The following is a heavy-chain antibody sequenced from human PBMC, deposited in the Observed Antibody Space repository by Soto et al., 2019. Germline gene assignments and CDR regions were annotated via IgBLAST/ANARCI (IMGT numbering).Heavy chain of an antibody. D-gene: IGHD6-19*01. V-gene: IGHV1-2*02. CDR2: INPNSGGT. CDR3: ARESSSGWSYYFDY. CDR1: GYTFTGYY. J-gene: IGHJ4*02. Sequence: ASVKVSCKASGYTFTGYYMHWVRQAPGQGLEWMGWINPNSGGTNYAQKFQGRVTMTRDTSISTAYMELSRLRSDDTAVYCCARESSSGWSYYFDYWGQGTLVTVSS.